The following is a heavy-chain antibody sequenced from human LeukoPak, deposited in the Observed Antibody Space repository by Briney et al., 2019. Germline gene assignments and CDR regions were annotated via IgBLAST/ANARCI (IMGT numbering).Heavy chain of an antibody. V-gene: IGHV1-8*01. CDR2: MNPNSGNT. CDR3: ARGVGYCSSTSCSGYYYYYMDV. D-gene: IGHD2-2*01. Sequence: ASVKVSCKASGYTFTSYDINWVRQATGQGLEWMGWMNPNSGNTGYAQKFQGRVTMTRNTSISTAYTELSSLRSEDTAVYYCARGVGYCSSTSCSGYYYYYMDVWGKGTTVTISS. J-gene: IGHJ6*03. CDR1: GYTFTSYD.